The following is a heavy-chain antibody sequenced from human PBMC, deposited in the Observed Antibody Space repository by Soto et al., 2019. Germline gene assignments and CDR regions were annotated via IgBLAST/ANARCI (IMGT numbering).Heavy chain of an antibody. CDR3: AREGGYFDSSGSGVYHYHGVDV. Sequence: SETLSLTCTVCGGSISTYFWSWIRQPAGGGLEWIGRIYTTGSTNYNPSLTSRVTMSLDTSRNQFSLKLSSVTAADTAVYYCAREGGYFDSSGSGVYHYHGVDVWGQGTTVTVSS. V-gene: IGHV4-4*07. CDR2: IYTTGST. CDR1: GGSISTYF. J-gene: IGHJ6*02. D-gene: IGHD3-22*01.